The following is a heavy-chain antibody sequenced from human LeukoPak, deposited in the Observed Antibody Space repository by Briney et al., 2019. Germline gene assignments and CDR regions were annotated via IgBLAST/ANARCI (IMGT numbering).Heavy chain of an antibody. Sequence: SETLSLTCTVSGGSISSGGSYWSWIRQHPGKGLEWIGYIYYSGSTYYNPSLQSRVTISVDTSKNQFSLKLSSVTAADTAVYYCARQSYDILTGSDAFDIWGQGTMVTVSS. CDR3: ARQSYDILTGSDAFDI. V-gene: IGHV4-31*03. CDR2: IYYSGST. J-gene: IGHJ3*02. CDR1: GGSISSGGSY. D-gene: IGHD3-9*01.